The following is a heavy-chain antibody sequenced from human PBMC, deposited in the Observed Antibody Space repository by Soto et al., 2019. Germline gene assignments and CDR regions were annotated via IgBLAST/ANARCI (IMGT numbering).Heavy chain of an antibody. Sequence: SLKVSCKVFVAVFNTYAISWVRQAPGQGPEWLGGIIPMFGTPNYAQKFQGRVTISVDKSTRTAYMELNSLRSEDTAVYYCARGGEVPASIREYYYGLDVWGQGTTVTVSS. CDR1: VAVFNTYA. D-gene: IGHD2-2*02. J-gene: IGHJ6*02. CDR2: IIPMFGTP. V-gene: IGHV1-69*06. CDR3: ARGGEVPASIREYYYGLDV.